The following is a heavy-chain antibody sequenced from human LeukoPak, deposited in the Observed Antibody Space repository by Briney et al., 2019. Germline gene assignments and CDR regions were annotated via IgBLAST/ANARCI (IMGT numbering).Heavy chain of an antibody. V-gene: IGHV4-34*01. D-gene: IGHD2-15*01. CDR1: GGSFSGYY. CDR2: IYHSGST. CDR3: ARGGYCSGGSCYIFDY. J-gene: IGHJ4*02. Sequence: SETLSLTCAVYGGSFSGYYWSWIRQPPGKGLEWIGYIYHSGSTYYNPSLKSRVTISVDRSKNQFSLKLSSVTAADTAVYYCARGGYCSGGSCYIFDYWGQGTLVTVSS.